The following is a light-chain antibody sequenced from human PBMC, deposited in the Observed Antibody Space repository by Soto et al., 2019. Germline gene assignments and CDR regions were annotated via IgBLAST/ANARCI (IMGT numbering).Light chain of an antibody. CDR3: QPYGSSPST. V-gene: IGKV3-20*01. CDR1: QSITSSF. CDR2: GAS. J-gene: IGKJ5*01. Sequence: EIVLTQYPGILSLSPGERYSLSCVASQSITSSFLAWYQQKPGQAPRLLIYGASSRATGITDRFSGSGSGTDFTLTISSLEPEDFAVYYCQPYGSSPSTVGPGTRLEIK.